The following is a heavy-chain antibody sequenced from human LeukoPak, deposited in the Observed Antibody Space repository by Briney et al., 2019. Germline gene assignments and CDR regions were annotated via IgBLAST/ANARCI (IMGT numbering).Heavy chain of an antibody. D-gene: IGHD1-14*01. V-gene: IGHV3-9*01. CDR3: AKDIATGNRLYYFDY. J-gene: IGHJ4*02. Sequence: GGSLRLSCAASGFTFDDYAMHWVRHAPGKGMEWVSGISWNSGSIGYADSVKGRFTISRDNAKNSLYLQMNSLRAEDTALYYCAKDIATGNRLYYFDYWGQGTLVTVSS. CDR2: ISWNSGSI. CDR1: GFTFDDYA.